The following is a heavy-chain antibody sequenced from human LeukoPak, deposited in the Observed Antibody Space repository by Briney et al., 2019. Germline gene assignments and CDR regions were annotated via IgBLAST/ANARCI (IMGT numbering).Heavy chain of an antibody. Sequence: SQTLSLTCTASGGSISSGSYYWSWIRQPAGKGLEWIGRIYTSGSTNYNPSLKSRVTISVDTSKNQFSLKLSSVTAADTAVYYCAREEDITMVRGVISAGAFDIWGQGTMVTISS. V-gene: IGHV4-61*02. D-gene: IGHD3-10*01. J-gene: IGHJ3*02. CDR2: IYTSGST. CDR3: AREEDITMVRGVISAGAFDI. CDR1: GGSISSGSYY.